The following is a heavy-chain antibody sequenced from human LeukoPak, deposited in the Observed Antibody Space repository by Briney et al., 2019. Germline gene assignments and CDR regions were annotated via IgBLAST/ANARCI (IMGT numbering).Heavy chain of an antibody. CDR1: GFTFRNYG. CDR3: AKELGIAAAAQGGYFDY. CDR2: IWYDGSKQ. J-gene: IGHJ4*02. D-gene: IGHD6-13*01. Sequence: GRSLRLSCVASGFTFRNYGMHWVRQAPGKGLEWVAVIWYDGSKQNYADSMKGRFTISRDNSKSTLYLQMNSLRAEDTAVYYCAKELGIAAAAQGGYFDYWGQGTLVTVSS. V-gene: IGHV3-33*06.